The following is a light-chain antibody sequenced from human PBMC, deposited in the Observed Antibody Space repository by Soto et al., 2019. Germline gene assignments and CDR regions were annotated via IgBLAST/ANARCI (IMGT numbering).Light chain of an antibody. CDR2: SAS. CDR1: QDINKY. CDR3: QKYSGVPVT. Sequence: IQMTQSPSSLSASVGDRVTITCRASQDINKYLAWYQQRPGTVPKLLIYSASTLKSGVPSRFSGSRSGTDFTLTISSLQPEDVETYYCQKYSGVPVTFGQGTRLEIK. V-gene: IGKV1-27*01. J-gene: IGKJ5*01.